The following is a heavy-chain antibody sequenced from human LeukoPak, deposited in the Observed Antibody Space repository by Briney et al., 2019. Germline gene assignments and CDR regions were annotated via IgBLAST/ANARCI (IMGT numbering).Heavy chain of an antibody. D-gene: IGHD2-15*01. CDR1: GFSFSGHW. CDR2: ISPTGSTT. Sequence: GGSLRLSCTASGFSFSGHWMHWARQLPGKGLVWVSRISPTGSTTSYADSVKGRFTVSRDNAKNTLCLQMNSLRAEDTAVYYCAKQLGYCSDGSCYFPYWGQGTLVTVSS. CDR3: AKQLGYCSDGSCYFPY. V-gene: IGHV3-74*01. J-gene: IGHJ4*02.